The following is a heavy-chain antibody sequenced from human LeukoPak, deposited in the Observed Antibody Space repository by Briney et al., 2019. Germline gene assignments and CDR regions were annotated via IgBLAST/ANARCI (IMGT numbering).Heavy chain of an antibody. Sequence: ESLKISCEASGYNFPIYWIGWVRQMPGKGLEWIAIIYPDDSDTRYSPSFQGHVTISADKSISTAYLQWSSLKASDTAIYYCAKGGGSGNPVDSWGQGTLIIVSS. CDR2: IYPDDSDT. D-gene: IGHD1-26*01. CDR1: GYNFPIYW. CDR3: AKGGGSGNPVDS. V-gene: IGHV5-51*01. J-gene: IGHJ4*02.